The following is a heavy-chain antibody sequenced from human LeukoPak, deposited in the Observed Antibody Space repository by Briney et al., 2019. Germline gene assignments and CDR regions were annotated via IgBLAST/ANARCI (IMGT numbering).Heavy chain of an antibody. J-gene: IGHJ5*02. CDR1: GFTFSSYA. CDR3: AKDYGDNRNNWFDP. CDR2: ISGSGGST. D-gene: IGHD4-17*01. Sequence: GGSLRLSCAASGFTFSSYAMNWVRQAPGKGLEWVSAISGSGGSTYYADSVKGRVTISRDNSKSTLYLQMNSLRAEDTAVYYCAKDYGDNRNNWFDPWGQGTLVTVSS. V-gene: IGHV3-23*01.